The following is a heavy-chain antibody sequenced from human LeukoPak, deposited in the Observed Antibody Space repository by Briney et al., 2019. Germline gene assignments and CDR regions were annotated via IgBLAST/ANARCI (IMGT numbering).Heavy chain of an antibody. D-gene: IGHD5-18*01. Sequence: PGGSLRLSCAASGFTFSSYAMHWVRQAPGKGLEWVAVISYDGSNKYYADSVKGRFTISRDNSKNTLYLQMNSLRAEDTAVYYCAREGSLRGYSYDPGSYFDYWGQGTLVTVSS. V-gene: IGHV3-30*04. CDR2: ISYDGSNK. CDR3: AREGSLRGYSYDPGSYFDY. CDR1: GFTFSSYA. J-gene: IGHJ4*02.